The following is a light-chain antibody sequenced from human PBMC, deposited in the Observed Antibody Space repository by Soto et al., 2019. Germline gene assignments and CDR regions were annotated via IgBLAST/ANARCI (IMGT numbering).Light chain of an antibody. J-gene: IGKJ4*02. CDR1: QSVTKDY. V-gene: IGKV3D-20*02. CDR2: AAS. CDR3: QQCYHSPLT. Sequence: EIELTQSPSTLSLSPGERATLSCRASQSVTKDYLAWYQQQPGHAPMLLIHAASIRAIALPDRFSGSGSGTDFTLTISRLQPEDFAAYYCQQCYHSPLTFGGGTKVEIK.